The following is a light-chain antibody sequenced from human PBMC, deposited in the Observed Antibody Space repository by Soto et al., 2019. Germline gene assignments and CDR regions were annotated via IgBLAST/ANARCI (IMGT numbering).Light chain of an antibody. CDR3: GTRDSSRIGYV. Sequence: QSVLTQPPSVSAAPGQRVTTSCSGSNSNIGNNYVSWYQQLPGTAPKLLIYDNNKRPSGIPDRFSGSKSGTSATLDITGLQTGDEADYYCGTRDSSRIGYVFGTGTKSPS. CDR2: DNN. V-gene: IGLV1-51*01. J-gene: IGLJ1*01. CDR1: NSNIGNNY.